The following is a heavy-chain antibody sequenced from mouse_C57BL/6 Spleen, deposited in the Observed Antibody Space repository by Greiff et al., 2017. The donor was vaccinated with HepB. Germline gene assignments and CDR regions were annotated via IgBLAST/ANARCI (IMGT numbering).Heavy chain of an antibody. V-gene: IGHV1-59*01. Sequence: VQLQQPGAELVRPGTSVKLSCKASGYTFTSDWMHWVKQRPGQGLEWIGVIDPSDSYTNYNQKFKGKATLTVETSSSTAYMQLSSLTSEDSAVYYCASFNYYGSHDYWGQGTTLTVSS. CDR1: GYTFTSDW. CDR2: IDPSDSYT. D-gene: IGHD1-1*01. CDR3: ASFNYYGSHDY. J-gene: IGHJ2*01.